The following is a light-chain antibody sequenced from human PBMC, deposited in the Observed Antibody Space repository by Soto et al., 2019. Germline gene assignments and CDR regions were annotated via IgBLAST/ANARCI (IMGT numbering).Light chain of an antibody. CDR1: QSVSSNF. CDR3: QQYGSSPT. J-gene: IGKJ4*01. CDR2: GAS. Sequence: EIVLTQSPDTLSLSPGERATLSCRASQSVSSNFLAWYQQKPGQALRLLIYGASSRATGIPDRFSGGGSGTDFTLTISRLEPEDSAVYYCQQYGSSPTFGGGTKVEIK. V-gene: IGKV3-20*01.